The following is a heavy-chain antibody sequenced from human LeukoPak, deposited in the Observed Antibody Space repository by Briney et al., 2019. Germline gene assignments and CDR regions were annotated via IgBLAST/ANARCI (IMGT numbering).Heavy chain of an antibody. CDR1: GFTFSTYA. D-gene: IGHD2-2*02. Sequence: GGSLRLSCVASGFTFSTYAMNWVRQAPGKGLEWISYISSDSSTIFYADSVKGRFTISRDNAKNSLYLQMNSLRAEDTAVYYCARDPPMACSSTSCYTSRGQGTLVTVPS. CDR2: ISSDSSTI. CDR3: ARDPPMACSSTSCYTS. J-gene: IGHJ4*02. V-gene: IGHV3-48*04.